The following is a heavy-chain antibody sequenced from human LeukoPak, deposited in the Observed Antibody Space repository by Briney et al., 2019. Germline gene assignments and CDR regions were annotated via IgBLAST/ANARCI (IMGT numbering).Heavy chain of an antibody. Sequence: SVKVSCKASGGTFSSYAISWVRQAPGQGLEWMGGIIPIFGTANYAQKFQGRVTITADESTSTAYMELSSLRSEDTAVYYCARDSWRSTPAEWRFYYYMDVWGKGTTVTVSS. CDR3: ARDSWRSTPAEWRFYYYMDV. V-gene: IGHV1-69*13. D-gene: IGHD2-15*01. CDR2: IIPIFGTA. CDR1: GGTFSSYA. J-gene: IGHJ6*03.